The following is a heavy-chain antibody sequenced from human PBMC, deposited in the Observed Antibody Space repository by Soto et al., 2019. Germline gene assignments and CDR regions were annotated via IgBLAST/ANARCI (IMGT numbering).Heavy chain of an antibody. D-gene: IGHD2-2*01. CDR2: ISSSSSYI. CDR1: GFTFSSYS. CDR3: ARGASIRPAPYYFDY. V-gene: IGHV3-21*01. Sequence: GGSLRLSCAASGFTFSSYSMNWVRQAPGKGLEWVSSISSSSSYIYYADSVKGRFTISRDNAKNSLYLQMNSLGAEDTAVYYCARGASIRPAPYYFDYWGQGTLVTVSS. J-gene: IGHJ4*02.